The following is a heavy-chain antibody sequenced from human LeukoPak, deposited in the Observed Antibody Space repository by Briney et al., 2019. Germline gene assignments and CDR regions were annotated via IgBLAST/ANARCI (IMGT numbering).Heavy chain of an antibody. Sequence: SETLSFTCAVYGGSFSGYYWSWIRQPPGKGLEWIGEINHSGSTNYNPSLKSRVTISVDTSKNQFSLKLSSVTAADTAVYYCARFWSGLDYWGQGTLVTVSS. D-gene: IGHD3-3*01. V-gene: IGHV4-34*01. CDR3: ARFWSGLDY. CDR2: INHSGST. J-gene: IGHJ4*02. CDR1: GGSFSGYY.